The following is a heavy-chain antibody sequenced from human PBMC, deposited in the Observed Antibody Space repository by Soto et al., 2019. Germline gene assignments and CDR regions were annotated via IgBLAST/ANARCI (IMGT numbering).Heavy chain of an antibody. CDR3: ARGSIFGVVIKGRGANYYFDY. V-gene: IGHV3-53*01. CDR2: IYSGGST. Sequence: GGSLRLSCAASGFTVSSNYMSWVRQAPGKGLEWVSVIYSGGSTYYADSVKGRFTISRDNSKNTLYLQMNSLRAEDTAVYYCARGSIFGVVIKGRGANYYFDYWGQGTLVTVSS. CDR1: GFTVSSNY. D-gene: IGHD3-3*01. J-gene: IGHJ4*02.